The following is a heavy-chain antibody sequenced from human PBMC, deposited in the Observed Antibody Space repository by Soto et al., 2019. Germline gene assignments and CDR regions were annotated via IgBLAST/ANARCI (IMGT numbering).Heavy chain of an antibody. D-gene: IGHD3-22*01. Sequence: SDTLSLTCTVSGGSINNYCWSWIRQPPGKGLEWIGCIYHGGGTNYNPSLKSRVTISVDTSKNQFSLKLTSVTAAETAVYYCAGLDYYDTSGYYPLYYFDYWAQGTLVTVSS. CDR3: AGLDYYDTSGYYPLYYFDY. CDR2: IYHGGGT. CDR1: GGSINNYC. V-gene: IGHV4-59*08. J-gene: IGHJ4*02.